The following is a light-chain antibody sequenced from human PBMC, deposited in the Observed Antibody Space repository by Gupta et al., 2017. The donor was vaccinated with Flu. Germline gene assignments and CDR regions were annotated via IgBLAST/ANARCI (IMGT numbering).Light chain of an antibody. CDR2: VVT. CDR1: SRDVGGDNY. J-gene: IGLJ2*01. V-gene: IGLV2-14*01. Sequence: IAGSGRSRDVGGDNYDAWYQQHPGSAPTLVISVVTKRSSGVSLRFSVSKSGNTASLGISVRKTEDETNYYSRSDTISKTIVFGGGTKLTV. CDR3: RSDTISKTIV.